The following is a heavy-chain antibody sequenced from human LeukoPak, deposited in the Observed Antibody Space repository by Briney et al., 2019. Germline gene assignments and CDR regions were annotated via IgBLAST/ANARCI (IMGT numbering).Heavy chain of an antibody. D-gene: IGHD5-12*01. CDR3: ARAGYHHRGSPRDAFDI. Sequence: SVKVSCKASGGTFSSYAISWVRQAPGQGLERMGGIIPIFGTANYAQKFQGRVTITTDESTSTAYMELSSLRSEDTAVYYCARAGYHHRGSPRDAFDIWGQGTMVTVSS. V-gene: IGHV1-69*05. CDR1: GGTFSSYA. CDR2: IIPIFGTA. J-gene: IGHJ3*02.